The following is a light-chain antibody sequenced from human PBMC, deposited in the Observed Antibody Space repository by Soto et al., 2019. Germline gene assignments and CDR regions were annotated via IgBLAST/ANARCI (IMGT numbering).Light chain of an antibody. CDR1: QNINNY. J-gene: IGKJ5*01. Sequence: DIQMTQSPSSLSGSVGERVTMAGQASQNINNYLNWYQQKPGRAPKLLIYDASNLEAGVPSRFRGSGSGTDFTFTISRLQPEDIATYYCQQYENLPTFGQGTRLEIK. CDR2: DAS. V-gene: IGKV1-33*01. CDR3: QQYENLPT.